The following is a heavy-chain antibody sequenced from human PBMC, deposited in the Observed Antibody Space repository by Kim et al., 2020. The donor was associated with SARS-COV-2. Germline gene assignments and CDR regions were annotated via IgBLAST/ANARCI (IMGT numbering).Heavy chain of an antibody. Sequence: TYYSPSFQGHVTIPADKSISTAYLQWSSLKASDTAMYYCVRHRADGMDVWGQGTTVTVSS. J-gene: IGHJ6*02. CDR2: T. V-gene: IGHV5-10-1*01. CDR3: VRHRADGMDV.